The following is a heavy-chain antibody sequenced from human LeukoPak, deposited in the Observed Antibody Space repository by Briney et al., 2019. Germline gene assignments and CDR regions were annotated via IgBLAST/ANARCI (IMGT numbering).Heavy chain of an antibody. V-gene: IGHV4-4*07. CDR3: AREPSYYYDSSGYLNWFDP. D-gene: IGHD3-22*01. CDR1: GGSISSYY. CDR2: IYTSGST. J-gene: IGHJ5*02. Sequence: SETLSLTCTLSGGSISSYYWRWLRQPAGKGLEWIGRIYTSGSTNYNPSLKSRVTISVDKSKNQFSLKLISATAADTAVYYCAREPSYYYDSSGYLNWFDPWGQGSLVTVSS.